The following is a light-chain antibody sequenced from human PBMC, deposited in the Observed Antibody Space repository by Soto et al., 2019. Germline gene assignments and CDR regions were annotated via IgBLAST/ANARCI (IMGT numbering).Light chain of an antibody. J-gene: IGKJ5*01. V-gene: IGKV3-11*01. Sequence: EIVLTQSPATLSLSPGERATLSCRASQSVSRYLAWYQQKPGQAPRLLIYDAANRATGIPARFSGSGSGTDFTLTISSLEPEDFAVYYCQQRSNWPIPFGQGTRLAIK. CDR1: QSVSRY. CDR3: QQRSNWPIP. CDR2: DAA.